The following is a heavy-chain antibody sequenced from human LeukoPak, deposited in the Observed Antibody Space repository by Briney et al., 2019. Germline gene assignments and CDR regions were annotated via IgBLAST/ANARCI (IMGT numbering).Heavy chain of an antibody. CDR3: ARDASRRYNWNYGAFDI. Sequence: ASVKVSCKASGYTFTSYGISWVRQAPGQGLEWMEWISAYNGNTNYAQKLQGRVTMTTDTSTSTAYMELRSLRSDDTAVYYCARDASRRYNWNYGAFDIWGQGTMVTVSS. D-gene: IGHD1-7*01. V-gene: IGHV1-18*01. J-gene: IGHJ3*02. CDR1: GYTFTSYG. CDR2: ISAYNGNT.